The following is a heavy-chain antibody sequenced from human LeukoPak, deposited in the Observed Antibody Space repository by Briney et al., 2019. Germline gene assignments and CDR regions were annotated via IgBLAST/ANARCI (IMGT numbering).Heavy chain of an antibody. D-gene: IGHD3-9*01. J-gene: IGHJ4*02. Sequence: SETLSLTCTVSGGSVSSGSYYWSWIRQPPGKGLEWIGYIYYSGSTNYNPSLKSRVTISVDTSKNQFSLKLSSVTAADTAVYYRARDSVYYDILTGYQHIYYFDYWGQGTLVTVSS. V-gene: IGHV4-61*01. CDR2: IYYSGST. CDR3: ARDSVYYDILTGYQHIYYFDY. CDR1: GGSVSSGSYY.